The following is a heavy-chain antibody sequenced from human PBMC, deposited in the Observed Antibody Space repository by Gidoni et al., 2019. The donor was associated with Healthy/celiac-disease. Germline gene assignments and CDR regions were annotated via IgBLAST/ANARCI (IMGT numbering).Heavy chain of an antibody. V-gene: IGHV4-31*01. Sequence: QVQLQESGPGLVRPSQTRSLTCTVSGGSISSGGYYWSWIRQHPGKGLEWIGYIYYSVSTYYNPSLKSLVTISVDTSKNQFSLKLSSVTAADTAVYYCARTVYGDYRGFDYWGQGTLVTVSS. CDR1: GGSISSGGYY. J-gene: IGHJ4*02. CDR3: ARTVYGDYRGFDY. D-gene: IGHD4-17*01. CDR2: IYYSVST.